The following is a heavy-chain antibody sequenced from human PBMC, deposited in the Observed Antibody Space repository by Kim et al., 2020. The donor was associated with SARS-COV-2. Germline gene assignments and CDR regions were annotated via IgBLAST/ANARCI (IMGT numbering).Heavy chain of an antibody. Sequence: SETLSLTCTVSGGSISSGDYYWSWIRQPPGKGLEWIGYIYYSGSTYYNPSLKSRVTISVDTSKNQFSLKLSSVTAADTAVYYCARGGGYLGRHYYGSGSRYYFDYWGQGTLVTVSS. CDR2: IYYSGST. D-gene: IGHD3-10*01. J-gene: IGHJ4*02. V-gene: IGHV4-30-4*01. CDR1: GGSISSGDYY. CDR3: ARGGGYLGRHYYGSGSRYYFDY.